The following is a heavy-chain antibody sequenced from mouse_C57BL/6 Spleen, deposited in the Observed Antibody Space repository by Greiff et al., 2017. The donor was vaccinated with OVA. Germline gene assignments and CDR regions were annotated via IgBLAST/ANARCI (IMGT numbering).Heavy chain of an antibody. CDR3: ARGRWFAY. Sequence: EVQVVESEGGLVQPGSSMKLSCTASGFTFSDYYMAWVRQVPEKGLEWVANINYDGSSTYYLDSLKSRFIISRDNAKNILYLQMSSLKSEDTATYYCARGRWFAYWGQGTLVTVSA. J-gene: IGHJ3*01. CDR2: INYDGSST. CDR1: GFTFSDYY. V-gene: IGHV5-16*01.